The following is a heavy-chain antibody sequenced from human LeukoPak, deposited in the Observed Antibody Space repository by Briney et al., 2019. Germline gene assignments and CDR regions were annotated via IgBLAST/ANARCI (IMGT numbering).Heavy chain of an antibody. CDR3: ASPRGRYSSGWSDALDI. J-gene: IGHJ3*02. CDR2: IYPGDYDT. D-gene: IGHD6-19*01. V-gene: IGHV5-51*01. Sequence: GESLKISRHGPGYSLTSYWIGWVRQMPGQGLEWMGIIYPGDYDTRYSPSFQGQITISADKSISTAYLQWSSRKASDTAMYYCASPRGRYSSGWSDALDIWGQGTMVTVSS. CDR1: GYSLTSYW.